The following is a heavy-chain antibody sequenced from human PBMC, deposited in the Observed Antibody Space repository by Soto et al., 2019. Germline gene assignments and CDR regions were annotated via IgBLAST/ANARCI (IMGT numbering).Heavy chain of an antibody. Sequence: PSETLSLTCTVSGGSISSYYWSWIRQPPGKGLEWIGYIYYSGSTNYNPSLKSRVTISVDTSKNQFSLKLSSVTAADTAVYYCAREVDYYDSSGYYSWFDPWGQGTLVTVSS. V-gene: IGHV4-59*01. CDR3: AREVDYYDSSGYYSWFDP. J-gene: IGHJ5*02. D-gene: IGHD3-22*01. CDR1: GGSISSYY. CDR2: IYYSGST.